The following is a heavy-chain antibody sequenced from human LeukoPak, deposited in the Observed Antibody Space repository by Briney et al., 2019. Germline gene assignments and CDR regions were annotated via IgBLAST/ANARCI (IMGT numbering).Heavy chain of an antibody. J-gene: IGHJ5*02. CDR2: ISSSSSYI. CDR3: ARDPLGTEQP. D-gene: IGHD6-13*01. CDR1: GGTFTSHS. Sequence: SCKASGGTFTSHSMNWVRQAPGKGLEWVSSISSSSSYIYYADSVMGRFTISRDNAKNSLYLQMNSLRAEDTAVYYCARDPLGTEQPWGQGTLVTVSS. V-gene: IGHV3-21*01.